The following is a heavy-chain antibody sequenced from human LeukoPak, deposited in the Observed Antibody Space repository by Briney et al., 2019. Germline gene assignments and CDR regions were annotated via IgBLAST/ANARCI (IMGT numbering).Heavy chain of an antibody. CDR3: SSTTYYYDSSGYYSLDY. CDR1: GDSIRSYH. CDR2: IYTSGST. V-gene: IGHV4-4*07. Sequence: SETLSLTCTVSGDSIRSYHWSWLRQPAGKGLEWIGRIYTSGSTNYNPSLQNRVTMSVDTSKNQFSLKLSSVTAADTAVYYCSSTTYYYDSSGYYSLDYWGQGPLVTVSS. J-gene: IGHJ4*02. D-gene: IGHD3-22*01.